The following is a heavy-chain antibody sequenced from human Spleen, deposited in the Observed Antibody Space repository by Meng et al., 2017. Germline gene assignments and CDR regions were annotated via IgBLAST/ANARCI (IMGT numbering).Heavy chain of an antibody. CDR1: GGSISSGSYY. CDR3: ARDAFGEDAFDI. Sequence: SETLSLTCTVSGGSISSGSYYWSWIRQPAGKGLEWIGRIYTSGSTNYNPSLKSRVTISVDTSKNQFSPKLSSVTAADTAVYYCARDAFGEDAFDIWGQGTMVTVSS. V-gene: IGHV4-61*02. CDR2: IYTSGST. D-gene: IGHD3-10*01. J-gene: IGHJ3*02.